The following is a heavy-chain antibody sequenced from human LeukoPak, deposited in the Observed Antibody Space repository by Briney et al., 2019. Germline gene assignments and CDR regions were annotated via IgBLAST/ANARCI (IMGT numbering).Heavy chain of an antibody. CDR1: GFTFSSYG. Sequence: QPGRSLRLSCAASGFTFSSYGMHWVRQAPGKGLEWVAVIWYDGSNKYYADSVKGRFTISRDNSKNTLYLQMNSLRAEDTAVYYCAKDQSGSSYYFXYWGQGTLVTVS. D-gene: IGHD1-26*01. V-gene: IGHV3-33*06. J-gene: IGHJ4*02. CDR3: AKDQSGSSYYFXY. CDR2: IWYDGSNK.